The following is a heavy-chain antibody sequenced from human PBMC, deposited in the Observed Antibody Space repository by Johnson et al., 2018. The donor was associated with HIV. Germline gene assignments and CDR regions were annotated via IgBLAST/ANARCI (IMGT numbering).Heavy chain of an antibody. V-gene: IGHV3-11*04. CDR1: GFTFSDYY. CDR3: ARERDYYDSFWLDQDAFDI. J-gene: IGHJ3*02. CDR2: ISSSGSTI. Sequence: QEQLVESGGGLVKPGGSLRLSCAASGFTFSDYYMSWIRQAPGKGLEWVSYISSSGSTIYYADSVKGRFTISRDNAKNSLYLQMNSLRAEDTAVYYCARERDYYDSFWLDQDAFDIWGQGTMVTVSS. D-gene: IGHD3-22*01.